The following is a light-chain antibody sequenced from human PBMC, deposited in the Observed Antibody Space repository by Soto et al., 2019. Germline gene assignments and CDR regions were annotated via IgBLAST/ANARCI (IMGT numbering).Light chain of an antibody. CDR3: AAWDDNLNAYV. V-gene: IGLV1-47*02. CDR2: LGD. J-gene: IGLJ1*01. CDR1: TSNIGTFY. Sequence: QAVLTEPPAASLTPGQTLTITCSGSTSNIGTFYVYWYQHLPGTAPKLLIYLGDQRASGVSDRFSGSKSGTSASLAINGLRSDDEADYYCAAWDDNLNAYVFGSGTKVTV.